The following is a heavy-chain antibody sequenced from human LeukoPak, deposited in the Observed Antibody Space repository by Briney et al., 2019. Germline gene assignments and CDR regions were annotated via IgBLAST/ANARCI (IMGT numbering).Heavy chain of an antibody. D-gene: IGHD2-2*01. CDR3: ARDLPDIYYFDY. CDR2: ISSSGSTI. J-gene: IGHJ4*02. V-gene: IGHV3-11*01. CDR1: GFTFSDYY. Sequence: GGSLRLSCAASGFTFSDYYMSWIRQAPGKGLEWVSYISSSGSTIHYADSVKGRFTISRDNAKNSLYLQMNSLRAEDTAVYYCARDLPDIYYFDYWGQRTLVTVSS.